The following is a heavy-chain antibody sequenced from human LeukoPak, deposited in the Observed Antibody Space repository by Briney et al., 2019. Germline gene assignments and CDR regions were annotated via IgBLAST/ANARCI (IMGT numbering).Heavy chain of an antibody. CDR1: GYGFARYW. Sequence: GESLKISCEAAGYGFARYWISWVRQRPGKGLEWMGIIYPADSDTRYSPSFQGQVTISVDKSISTAYLQWNSLKASDSAIYYCARRSGPSSRWHYPHFYMDVWGKGTTVTVSS. V-gene: IGHV5-51*01. J-gene: IGHJ6*03. D-gene: IGHD6-13*01. CDR2: IYPADSDT. CDR3: ARRSGPSSRWHYPHFYMDV.